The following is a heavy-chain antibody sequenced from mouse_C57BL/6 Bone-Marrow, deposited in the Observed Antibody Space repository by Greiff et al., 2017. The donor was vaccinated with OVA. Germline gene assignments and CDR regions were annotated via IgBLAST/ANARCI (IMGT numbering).Heavy chain of an antibody. V-gene: IGHV2-2*01. CDR3: ARKGPRANWVFAY. CDR2: IWSGGST. CDR1: GFSLTSYG. D-gene: IGHD4-1*01. Sequence: QVQLQQSGPGLVQPSQSLSITCTVSGFSLTSYGVHWVRQSPGKGLEWLGVIWSGGSTDYNAAFISRLSISKDNSKSQVFFKMNSLQADDTAIYYCARKGPRANWVFAYWGQGTLVTVSA. J-gene: IGHJ3*01.